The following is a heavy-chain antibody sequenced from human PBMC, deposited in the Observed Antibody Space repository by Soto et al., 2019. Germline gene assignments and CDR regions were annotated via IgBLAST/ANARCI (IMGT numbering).Heavy chain of an antibody. CDR3: AKELAKEATTSIDH. CDR2: ISGTGGST. D-gene: IGHD5-12*01. Sequence: GVSLRLSFAAPGFTFSSYPISWVRQAPGKGLEWVSPISGTGGSTYYADSVTRRFTISRDNSKNTLYVQTNSLRSEDPAAYFWAKELAKEATTSIDHWGQEALVTVAS. V-gene: IGHV3-23*01. CDR1: GFTFSSYP. J-gene: IGHJ4*02.